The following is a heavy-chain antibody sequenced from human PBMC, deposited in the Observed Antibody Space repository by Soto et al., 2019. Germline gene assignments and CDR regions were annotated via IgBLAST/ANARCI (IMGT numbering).Heavy chain of an antibody. V-gene: IGHV3-33*01. CDR2: IWYDGSNK. D-gene: IGHD6-13*01. Sequence: QVQLVESGGGVVQSGRSLRLSCAASGFTFSSYGMHWVRQAPGKGLEWVAVIWYDGSNKYYADSVKGRFTISRDNSKNTLYLHMNSLRAEDTAVYYCARDPAGYYYYGMDVWGQGTTVTVSS. CDR1: GFTFSSYG. J-gene: IGHJ6*02. CDR3: ARDPAGYYYYGMDV.